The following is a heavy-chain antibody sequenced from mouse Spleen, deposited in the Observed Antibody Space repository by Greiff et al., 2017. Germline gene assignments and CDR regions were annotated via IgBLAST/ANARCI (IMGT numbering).Heavy chain of an antibody. CDR1: GYTFTSYW. CDR2: IDPSDSET. D-gene: IGHD2-2*01. V-gene: IGHV1-52*01. CDR3: AIEYGYDEGYAMDY. J-gene: IGHJ4*01. Sequence: QVQLQQPGAELVRPGSSVKLSCKASGYTFTSYWMHWVKQRPIQGLEWIGNIDPSDSETHYNQKFKDKATLTVDKSSSTAYMQLSSPTSEDSAVYYCAIEYGYDEGYAMDYWGQGTSVTVSS.